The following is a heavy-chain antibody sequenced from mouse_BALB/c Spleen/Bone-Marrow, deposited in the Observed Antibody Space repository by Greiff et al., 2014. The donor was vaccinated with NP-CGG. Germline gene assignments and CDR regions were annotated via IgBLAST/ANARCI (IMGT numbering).Heavy chain of an antibody. CDR2: ICPGSGST. D-gene: IGHD4-1*02. Sequence: LKQSGSELVRPGASVKLSCKASGYTFTSYWMHWVKQRPGQGLEWIGNICPGSGSTNYDEKFKSKATLTVDTSSSTAYMQLSSLTSEDSAVYYCTREGPTGTGGDYWGQGTTLTVSS. J-gene: IGHJ2*01. V-gene: IGHV1S22*01. CDR1: GYTFTSYW. CDR3: TREGPTGTGGDY.